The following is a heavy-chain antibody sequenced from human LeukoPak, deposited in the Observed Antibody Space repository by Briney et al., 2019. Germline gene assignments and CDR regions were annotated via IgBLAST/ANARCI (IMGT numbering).Heavy chain of an antibody. CDR1: GYTFTSYD. CDR3: ARGRKYTSGYRVTELGSGYSDY. V-gene: IGHV1-8*03. CDR2: MNPNSGNT. J-gene: IGHJ4*02. D-gene: IGHD5-18*01. Sequence: WASVKVSCKASGYTFTSYDINWVRQATGQGLEWMGWMNPNSGNTGYAQKFQGRVTITRNTSISTAYMELSSLRSEDTAVYYCARGRKYTSGYRVTELGSGYSDYWGQGTLVTVSS.